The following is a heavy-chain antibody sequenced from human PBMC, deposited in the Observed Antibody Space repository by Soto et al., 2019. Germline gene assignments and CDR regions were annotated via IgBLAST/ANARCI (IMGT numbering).Heavy chain of an antibody. CDR3: ARALVYNYIWWSKRG. V-gene: IGHV3-23*01. CDR1: GFTFISYA. CDR2: TSSSGGRT. Sequence: PGGSLRLSCAASGFTFISYAMSWVLQAPGKGPEWVSGTSSSGGRTYYADSVKGRFTISRDKAKNSLYLQMNSLRAEDTAVYYCARALVYNYIWWSKRGWGQGTLVTVCS. J-gene: IGHJ4*02. D-gene: IGHD3-16*01.